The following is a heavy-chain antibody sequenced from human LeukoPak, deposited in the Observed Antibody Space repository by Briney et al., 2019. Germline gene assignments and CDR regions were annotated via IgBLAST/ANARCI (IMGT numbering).Heavy chain of an antibody. D-gene: IGHD6-19*01. CDR2: IYHSGST. J-gene: IGHJ6*03. Sequence: SETLSLTCAVSGYSISSGYYWGWIRQPPGKGLEWIGSIYHSGSTYHNPSLKSRVTISVDTSKNQFSLKLSSVTAADTAVYYCARVSGWKRYYYYYMDVWGKGTTVTVSS. V-gene: IGHV4-38-2*01. CDR1: GYSISSGYY. CDR3: ARVSGWKRYYYYYMDV.